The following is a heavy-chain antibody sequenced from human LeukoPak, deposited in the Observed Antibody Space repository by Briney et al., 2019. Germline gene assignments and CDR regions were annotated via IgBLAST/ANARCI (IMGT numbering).Heavy chain of an antibody. V-gene: IGHV1-46*01. CDR1: GYTLTSYY. CDR2: INPSGGST. Sequence: GASVKVSCKASGYTLTSYYMHWVRQAPGQGLEWMGIINPSGGSTSYAQKFQGRVTMTRDTSTSTAYMELSSLRSEDTAVYYCARFPNTAMVMGLEYYYYGMDVWGQGTTVTVSS. CDR3: ARFPNTAMVMGLEYYYYGMDV. D-gene: IGHD5-18*01. J-gene: IGHJ6*02.